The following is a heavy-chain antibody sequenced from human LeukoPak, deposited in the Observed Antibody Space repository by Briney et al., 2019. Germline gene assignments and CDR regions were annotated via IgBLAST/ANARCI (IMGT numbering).Heavy chain of an antibody. CDR1: GYAFTSYG. D-gene: IGHD6-19*01. CDR2: ISAYNGNT. Sequence: ASVTVSCKASGYAFTSYGISWVRQAPGQGLEWMGWISAYNGNTNYAQKLQGRVTMTTDTSTSTAYMELRSLRSDDTAVYYCARASSGWHNWFDRWGQGTLVTVSS. V-gene: IGHV1-18*01. CDR3: ARASSGWHNWFDR. J-gene: IGHJ5*02.